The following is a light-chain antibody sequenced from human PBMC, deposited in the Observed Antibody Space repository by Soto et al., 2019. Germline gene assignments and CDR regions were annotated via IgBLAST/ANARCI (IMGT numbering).Light chain of an antibody. CDR3: HKYNSAPHT. V-gene: IGKV1-27*01. CDR1: QGISNY. Sequence: DIQMTQSPSSLSASVGDRVTITSRARQGISNYLAWYQQKPGKVPKLLIYAASTLQSGVPSRFSGSGSGTDFTLTISSLQPEDVATYYCHKYNSAPHTFGQGTKLEIK. J-gene: IGKJ2*01. CDR2: AAS.